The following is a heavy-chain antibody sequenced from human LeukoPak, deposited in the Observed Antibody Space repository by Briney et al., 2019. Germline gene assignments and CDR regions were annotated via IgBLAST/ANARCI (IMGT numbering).Heavy chain of an antibody. CDR2: IYYSGCT. CDR1: GGSISNSTYY. CDR3: ARHSPGYYYYDMDV. Sequence: SETLSLTCIVSGGSISNSTYYWGWIRQPPGKGLEWIGSIYYSGCTYYNPSLKRRVTISVDTSKNQFSLKLSSVTAADTAVYYCARHSPGYYYYDMDVWGQGTTVTVSS. J-gene: IGHJ6*02. V-gene: IGHV4-39*01.